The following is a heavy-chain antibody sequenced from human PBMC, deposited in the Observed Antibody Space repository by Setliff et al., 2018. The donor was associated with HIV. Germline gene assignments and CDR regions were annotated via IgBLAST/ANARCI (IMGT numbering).Heavy chain of an antibody. CDR1: GFAFSDYW. D-gene: IGHD3-3*01. J-gene: IGHJ5*02. CDR3: ARGLERTNTLFGVVSIWPDP. V-gene: IGHV3-7*03. Sequence: GGSLRLSCVASGFAFSDYWMSWVRQAPGKGLEWVATIKEDGSKKYYGVSVKGRFTISRDNAKKSLYLQMNSLRGEDTAVYYCARGLERTNTLFGVVSIWPDPWGQGTLFTVSS. CDR2: IKEDGSKK.